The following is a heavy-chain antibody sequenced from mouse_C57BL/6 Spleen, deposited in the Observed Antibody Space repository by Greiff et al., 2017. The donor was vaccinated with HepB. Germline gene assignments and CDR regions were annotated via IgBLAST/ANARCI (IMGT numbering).Heavy chain of an antibody. Sequence: EVQLQQSGPELVKPGASVKISCKASGYTFTDYYMNWVKQSHGKSLEWIGDINPNNGGTSYNQKFKGKATLTVDKSSSTAYMELRSLTSEDSAVYYCARGVVEAYWGQGTLVTVSA. D-gene: IGHD1-1*01. V-gene: IGHV1-26*01. CDR3: ARGVVEAY. J-gene: IGHJ3*01. CDR2: INPNNGGT. CDR1: GYTFTDYY.